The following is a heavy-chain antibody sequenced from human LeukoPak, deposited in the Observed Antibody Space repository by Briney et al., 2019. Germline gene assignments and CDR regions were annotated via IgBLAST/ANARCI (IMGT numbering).Heavy chain of an antibody. Sequence: PGRSLRLSCAASGFTFSSYGMHWVRQAPGKGLEWVAVIWYDGSNKYYADSVKGRFTISRDNAKNSLYLQMNSLRAEDTALYYCAKGLGPAEYNWFDPWGQGTLVTVSS. D-gene: IGHD3-10*01. V-gene: IGHV3-33*03. CDR3: AKGLGPAEYNWFDP. CDR2: IWYDGSNK. J-gene: IGHJ5*02. CDR1: GFTFSSYG.